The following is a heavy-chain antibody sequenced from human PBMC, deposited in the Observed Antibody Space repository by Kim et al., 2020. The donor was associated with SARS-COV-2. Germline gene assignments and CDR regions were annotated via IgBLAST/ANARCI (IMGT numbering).Heavy chain of an antibody. Sequence: GGSLRLSCTASGFTFGDYAMSWFRQAPGKGLEWVGFIRSKAYGGTTEYAASVKGRFTISRDDSKSIAYLQMNSLKTEDTAVYYCTRATPITMIVVVISGFDYWGQGTLVTVSS. CDR1: GFTFGDYA. V-gene: IGHV3-49*03. J-gene: IGHJ4*02. CDR2: IRSKAYGGTT. CDR3: TRATPITMIVVVISGFDY. D-gene: IGHD3-22*01.